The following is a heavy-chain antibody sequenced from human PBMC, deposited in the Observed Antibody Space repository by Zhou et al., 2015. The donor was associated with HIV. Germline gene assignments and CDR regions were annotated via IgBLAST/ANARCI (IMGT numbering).Heavy chain of an antibody. CDR2: ITPILGTT. CDR3: ARERGGGGGDYFDY. CDR1: GGTFSTYT. D-gene: IGHD3-16*01. V-gene: IGHV1-69*06. Sequence: QLQLVQSGAEVKKPGSSVKVSCEASGGTFSTYTFSWVRQAPGQGLEWMGGITPILGTTKYAQKFQGRVTITADRSTSTAYMDLRGLSSEDTAMYYCARERGGGGGDYFDYWGQGTLVTVSS. J-gene: IGHJ4*02.